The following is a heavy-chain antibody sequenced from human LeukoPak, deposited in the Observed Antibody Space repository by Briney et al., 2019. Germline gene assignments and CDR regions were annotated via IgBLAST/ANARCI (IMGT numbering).Heavy chain of an antibody. CDR1: GGSISSSNYY. J-gene: IGHJ4*02. V-gene: IGHV4-39*07. CDR3: GDSSGYY. CDR2: MFYGGTT. D-gene: IGHD3-22*01. Sequence: SETLSLTCTVSGGSISSSNYYWGWIRQPPGKGLEWIGTMFYGGTTYYSPSLKSRVTISVDTSKNQFSLKLSSVTAADTAVYYCGDSSGYYWGQGTLVTVSS.